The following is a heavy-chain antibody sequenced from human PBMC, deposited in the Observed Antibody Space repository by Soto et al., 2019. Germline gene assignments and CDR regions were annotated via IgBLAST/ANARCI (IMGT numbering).Heavy chain of an antibody. V-gene: IGHV3-23*01. CDR1: GFTFSSYA. J-gene: IGHJ6*02. D-gene: IGHD3-3*01. CDR3: AKHWGFWSGYYSDYYYYGMDV. Sequence: LRLSCAASGFTFSSYAMSWVRQAPGKGLEWVSAISGSGGSTYYADSVKGRFTISRDNSKNTLYLQMNSLRAEDTAVYYCAKHWGFWSGYYSDYYYYGMDVWGQGTTVTVSS. CDR2: ISGSGGST.